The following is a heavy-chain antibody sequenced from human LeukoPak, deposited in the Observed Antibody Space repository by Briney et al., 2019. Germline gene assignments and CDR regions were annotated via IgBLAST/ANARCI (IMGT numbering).Heavy chain of an antibody. CDR2: INPNSGGT. CDR1: GYTLTGYY. Sequence: ASVKVSCKASGYTLTGYYMHWVRQAPGQGLEWMGWINPNSGGTNYAQKFQGRVTMTRDTSLSTAYMELSRLRSDDTAVYYCARGDLGIAARPLAWGQGTLVTVSS. CDR3: ARGDLGIAARPLA. D-gene: IGHD6-6*01. J-gene: IGHJ5*02. V-gene: IGHV1-2*02.